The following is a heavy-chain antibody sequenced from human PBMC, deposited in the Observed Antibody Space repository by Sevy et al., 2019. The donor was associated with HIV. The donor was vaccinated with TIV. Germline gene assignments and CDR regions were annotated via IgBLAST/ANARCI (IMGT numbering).Heavy chain of an antibody. CDR3: ARDLEFYDNGDYGPAFMPDY. Sequence: GGSLRLSCAASGFTFSSYSMHWVRQAPGKGLEWVALIWFDGSNTYYADSVKGRFTISRDIAKNTLHLQMNSLRGEDTAVYYCARDLEFYDNGDYGPAFMPDYWGQGTLVTVSS. D-gene: IGHD4-17*01. CDR2: IWFDGSNT. CDR1: GFTFSSYS. V-gene: IGHV3-33*01. J-gene: IGHJ4*02.